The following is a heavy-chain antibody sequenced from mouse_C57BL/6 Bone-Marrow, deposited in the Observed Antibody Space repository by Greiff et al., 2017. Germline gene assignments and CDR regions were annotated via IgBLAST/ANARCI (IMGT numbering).Heavy chain of an antibody. Sequence: QVQLQQPGAELVKPGASVKMSCKASGYTFTSYWITWVKQRPGQGLEWIGDIYPGSGSTNYNEKFKSKATLTVDTSSSTAYMQLSILTSEDSAVYYCARGEIYYDSWYFDVWGTGTTVTVSS. CDR3: ARGEIYYDSWYFDV. J-gene: IGHJ1*03. CDR2: IYPGSGST. CDR1: GYTFTSYW. V-gene: IGHV1-55*01. D-gene: IGHD2-4*01.